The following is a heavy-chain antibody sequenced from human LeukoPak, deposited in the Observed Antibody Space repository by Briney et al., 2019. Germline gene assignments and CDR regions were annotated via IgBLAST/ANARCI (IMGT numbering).Heavy chain of an antibody. V-gene: IGHV4-31*03. J-gene: IGHJ4*02. CDR2: VYYSGST. D-gene: IGHD4-23*01. CDR3: AREVVGGNVFDY. Sequence: SETLSLTCTVSGGSISSGGYYWSWIRQHPGKGLEWIGYVYYSGSTYYNPSLRSRVTISVDTSKNQFSLKLSSVTAADTAVYYCAREVVGGNVFDYWGQGTLVTVSS. CDR1: GGSISSGGYY.